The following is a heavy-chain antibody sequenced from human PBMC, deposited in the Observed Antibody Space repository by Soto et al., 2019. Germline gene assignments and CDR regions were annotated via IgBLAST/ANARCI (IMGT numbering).Heavy chain of an antibody. Sequence: SQTLSLTCAISGDSVSTNGAAWNWIRQSPSRGLEWLGRTYYRSKWYHDYAVSVKSRITINPDTSKSQFSLQLNSVTPEDTAVYYCARDKHDYFNRGIGFDTWGQGILVTVSS. D-gene: IGHD4-17*01. CDR2: TYYRSKWYH. CDR3: ARDKHDYFNRGIGFDT. V-gene: IGHV6-1*01. CDR1: GDSVSTNGAA. J-gene: IGHJ5*02.